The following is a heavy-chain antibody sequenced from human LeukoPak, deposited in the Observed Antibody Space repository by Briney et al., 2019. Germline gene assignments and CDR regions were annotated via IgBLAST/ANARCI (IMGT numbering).Heavy chain of an antibody. CDR2: LYSSGST. V-gene: IGHV4-61*02. Sequence: MSSQTLSLTCSVSGASISSGSYYWTWIRQPAGMGLEWVGRLYSSGSTDYNPSLTSRVTISGDMSKNQFSLKVSSVTAADTAVYYCARARGGYDATFEYWGQGSLVTVSS. CDR1: GASISSGSYY. CDR3: ARARGGYDATFEY. J-gene: IGHJ4*02. D-gene: IGHD5-12*01.